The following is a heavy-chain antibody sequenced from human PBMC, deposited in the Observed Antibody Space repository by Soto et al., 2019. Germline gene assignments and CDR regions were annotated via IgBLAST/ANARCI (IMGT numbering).Heavy chain of an antibody. CDR3: AREGIAAASNWFDP. CDR1: GGSISSGGYY. D-gene: IGHD6-13*01. Sequence: QVQLQESGPGLVKPSQTLPLTCTVSGGSISSGGYYWSWIRQHPGKGLEWIGYIYYSGSTYYNPSLKSRVTISVDTSKNQFSLKLSSVTAADTAVYYCAREGIAAASNWFDPWGQGTLVTVSS. CDR2: IYYSGST. V-gene: IGHV4-31*03. J-gene: IGHJ5*02.